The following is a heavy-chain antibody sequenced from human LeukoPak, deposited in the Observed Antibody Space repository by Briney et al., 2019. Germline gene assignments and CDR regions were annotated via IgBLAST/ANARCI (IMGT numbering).Heavy chain of an antibody. J-gene: IGHJ4*02. CDR2: MFHSGST. CDR3: ARDPPTAAGDY. V-gene: IGHV4-38-2*02. Sequence: SEALSLTCTVSGFSISSDYYWGWIRQPPGKGLEWIGSMFHSGSTYYDPSLKSRVTISVDTSKNQFSLKLSSMTAADTAVYYCARDPPTAAGDYWGQGTLVTVSS. CDR1: GFSISSDYY. D-gene: IGHD6-25*01.